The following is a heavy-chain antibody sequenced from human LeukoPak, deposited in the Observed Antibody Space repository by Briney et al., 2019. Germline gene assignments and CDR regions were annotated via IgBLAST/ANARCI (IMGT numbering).Heavy chain of an antibody. CDR1: GFTFSNYG. V-gene: IGHV3-23*01. CDR3: AKDDAWIQFND. D-gene: IGHD5-24*01. CDR2: ISPSGDIK. Sequence: GGSLRLSCAASGFTFSNYGMNWVRQAPGKGLEWVSGISPSGDIKYYIDSVKGRFTVSRDNSKNTLYLQINSLRDDDTAVYYCAKDDAWIQFNDWDQGTLVTVSS. J-gene: IGHJ4*02.